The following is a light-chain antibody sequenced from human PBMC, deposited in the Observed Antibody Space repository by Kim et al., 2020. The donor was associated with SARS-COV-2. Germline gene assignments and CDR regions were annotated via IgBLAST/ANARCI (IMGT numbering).Light chain of an antibody. CDR2: RSY. CDR1: SNNVGNEG. CDR3: SAWDSSLNVWV. V-gene: IGLV10-54*01. J-gene: IGLJ3*02. Sequence: QAGLTQPPSVSKVLGQTATLTCTGNSNNVGNEGAAWLQQHQGHPPKHLSDRSYNRPPGISDRLSASRSGNTASLTITGLQPEDEADYYCSAWDSSLNVWVFGGGTQLTVL.